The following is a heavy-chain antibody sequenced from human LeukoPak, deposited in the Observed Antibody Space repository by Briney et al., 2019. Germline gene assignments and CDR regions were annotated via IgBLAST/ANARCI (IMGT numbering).Heavy chain of an antibody. CDR3: AKDESYGATTGTTGGDY. CDR2: INSDGSST. D-gene: IGHD1-1*01. J-gene: IGHJ4*02. V-gene: IGHV3-74*01. CDR1: GFTFSSYW. Sequence: GGSLRLSCAASGFTFSSYWMHWVRQAPGKGLVWVSRINSDGSSTSYADSVKGRFTISRDNAKNTLYLQMNSLRAEDTAVYYCAKDESYGATTGTTGGDYWGQGTLVTVSS.